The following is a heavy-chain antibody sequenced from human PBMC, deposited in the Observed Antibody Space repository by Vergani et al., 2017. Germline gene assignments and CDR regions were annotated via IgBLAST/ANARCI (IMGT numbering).Heavy chain of an antibody. CDR3: TTDVALLWFGELFHPY. J-gene: IGHJ4*02. D-gene: IGHD3-10*01. V-gene: IGHV3-15*07. CDR1: GFTFSNAW. CDR2: IKSKTDGGTT. Sequence: EVQLVESGGGLVKPGGSLRLSCAASGFTFSNAWMNWVRQAPGKGLEWVGRIKSKTDGGTTDYAAPVKGRFTISRDDSKNTLYLQMNSLKTEDTAVYYCTTDVALLWFGELFHPYWGQGTLVTVSS.